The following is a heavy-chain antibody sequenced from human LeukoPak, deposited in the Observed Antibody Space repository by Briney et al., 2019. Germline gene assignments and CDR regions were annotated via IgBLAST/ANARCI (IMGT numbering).Heavy chain of an antibody. V-gene: IGHV4-34*01. CDR1: GGSFSGYY. J-gene: IGHJ5*02. CDR3: ARRPTGGIDWFDP. CDR2: IYYSGTT. Sequence: PSETLSLTCAVYGGSFSGYYWGWIRQPPGKGLEWIGNIYYSGTTYYNPSLKSRVTMSVDTSRNQFSLKLSSVTAADTAVYYCARRPTGGIDWFDPWGQGTLVTVSS.